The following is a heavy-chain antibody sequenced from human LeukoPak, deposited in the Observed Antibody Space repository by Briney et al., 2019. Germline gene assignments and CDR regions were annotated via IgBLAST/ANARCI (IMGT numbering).Heavy chain of an antibody. V-gene: IGHV3-11*01. D-gene: IGHD3-22*01. Sequence: ISXXGTTIYYAYSVTGRFTISRDNAKNSLYLQMNSLRAEDTAVYYCARGPFDPDYYDSSGGAFDIWGQGTMVTVSS. CDR3: ARGPFDPDYYDSSGGAFDI. J-gene: IGHJ3*02. CDR2: ISXXGTTI.